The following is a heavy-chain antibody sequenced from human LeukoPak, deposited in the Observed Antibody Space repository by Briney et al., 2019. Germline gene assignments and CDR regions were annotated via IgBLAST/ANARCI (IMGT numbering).Heavy chain of an antibody. CDR1: GGSITSHY. Sequence: SETLSLTCTVSGGSITSHYWSWIRQPPGKGLEWIGYIYNSESTNYNPSLKSRVTISVGTSEKEFSLTMRSVTAADTAVYFCARRTRGPLDRRITIFDSWGQGTLVTVSS. D-gene: IGHD3-10*01. CDR3: ARRTRGPLDRRITIFDS. J-gene: IGHJ4*02. CDR2: IYNSEST. V-gene: IGHV4-59*11.